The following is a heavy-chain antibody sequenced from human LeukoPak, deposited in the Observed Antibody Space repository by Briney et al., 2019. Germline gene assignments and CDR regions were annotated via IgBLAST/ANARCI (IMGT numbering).Heavy chain of an antibody. J-gene: IGHJ4*02. CDR3: ARHIYRGSFDY. CDR2: IYYSGST. V-gene: IGHV4-59*08. D-gene: IGHD3-10*01. CDR1: GGSISSYF. Sequence: SETLSLTCAVSGGSISSYFWSWIRQPPGKGLEWIGYIYYSGSTNYNPSLKSRVTISVDSSKNQFSLKLSSVPAADTAVYYCARHIYRGSFDYWGQGALVTVSS.